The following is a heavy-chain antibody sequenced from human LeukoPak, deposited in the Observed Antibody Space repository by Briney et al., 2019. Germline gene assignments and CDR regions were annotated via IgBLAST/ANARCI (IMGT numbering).Heavy chain of an antibody. V-gene: IGHV3-21*01. Sequence: GGSLRLSCAASGFTFSSYSMNWVRQAPGKGLEWVSSISSSSSYIYYADSVKGRFTISRDNAKNSLYLQMNSLRAEDTTVYYCALELVGEYFQHWGQGTLVTVSS. CDR3: ALELVGEYFQH. J-gene: IGHJ1*01. CDR2: ISSSSSYI. CDR1: GFTFSSYS. D-gene: IGHD1-26*01.